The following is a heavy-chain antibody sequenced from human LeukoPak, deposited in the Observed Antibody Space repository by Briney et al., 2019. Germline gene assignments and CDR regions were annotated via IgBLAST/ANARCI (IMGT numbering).Heavy chain of an antibody. D-gene: IGHD6-19*01. CDR2: INPSGGST. J-gene: IGHJ4*02. CDR3: ARRSWPHARAVAGNYYFDY. Sequence: ASVKVSCKASGYTFTSYYMHWVRQAPGQGLEWMGIINPSGGSTSYAQKFQGRVTMTRDTSTSTVYMELSSLRSEDTAVYYCARRSWPHARAVAGNYYFDYWGQGTLVTVSS. V-gene: IGHV1-46*01. CDR1: GYTFTSYY.